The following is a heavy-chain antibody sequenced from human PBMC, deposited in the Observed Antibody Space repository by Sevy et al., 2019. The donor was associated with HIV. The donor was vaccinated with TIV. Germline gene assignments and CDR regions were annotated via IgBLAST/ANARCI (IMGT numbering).Heavy chain of an antibody. CDR3: ARDWGYSVNFLPSGY. J-gene: IGHJ4*02. CDR2: ISYHGSSK. CDR1: GFTFSSHA. V-gene: IGHV3-30-3*01. Sequence: GGSLRLSCAASGFTFSSHAMHWVRQAPGKGLEWMAAISYHGSSKYYADSVKGRFTISRDDSKNTLYLQMSSLRAGDTAVYYCARDWGYSVNFLPSGYWGEGTLVSVSS. D-gene: IGHD3-10*02.